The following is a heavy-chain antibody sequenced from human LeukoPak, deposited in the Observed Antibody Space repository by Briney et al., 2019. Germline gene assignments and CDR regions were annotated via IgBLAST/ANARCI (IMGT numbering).Heavy chain of an antibody. CDR3: AKDPQTYYDSSGYYYAGDY. J-gene: IGHJ4*02. V-gene: IGHV3-23*01. D-gene: IGHD3-22*01. CDR2: ISGSGGST. CDR1: GFTFSSYA. Sequence: GGSLRLSCAASGFTFSSYAMSWVRQAPGKGLEWVSAISGSGGSTYYADSVKGRFTISRDNSKNTLYLQMSSLRAEDTAVYYCAKDPQTYYDSSGYYYAGDYWGQGTLVTVSS.